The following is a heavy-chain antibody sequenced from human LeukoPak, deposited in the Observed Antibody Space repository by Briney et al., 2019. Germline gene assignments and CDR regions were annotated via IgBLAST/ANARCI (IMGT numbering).Heavy chain of an antibody. J-gene: IGHJ4*02. V-gene: IGHV1-24*01. Sequence: GASVKVSCKVSGYTLTELSMHWVRQAPGKGLEWMGGFDPEDGETIYAQKFQGRVTMTEDTSTDTAYMELSSLRSEDTAVYYCARGAYYYDSSGPSDWGQGTLVTVSS. CDR2: FDPEDGET. CDR1: GYTLTELS. CDR3: ARGAYYYDSSGPSD. D-gene: IGHD3-22*01.